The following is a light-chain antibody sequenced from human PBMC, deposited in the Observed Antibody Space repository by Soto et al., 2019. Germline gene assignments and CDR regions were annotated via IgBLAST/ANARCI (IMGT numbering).Light chain of an antibody. CDR1: QSVSSN. J-gene: IGKJ1*01. CDR3: QQYNNWPLT. CDR2: GAS. Sequence: EIVMTQSPATLSVSPGEGATLSCSASQSVSSNLAWYQQKPGQAPRLLIYGASTRATGIPARFSGSGSGTEFTLTISSLQSEDFAVYYCQQYNNWPLTFGQGTKVVMK. V-gene: IGKV3-15*01.